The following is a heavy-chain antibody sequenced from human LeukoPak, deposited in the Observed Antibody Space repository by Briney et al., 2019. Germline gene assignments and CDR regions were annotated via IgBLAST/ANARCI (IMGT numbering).Heavy chain of an antibody. V-gene: IGHV1-2*02. Sequence: ASVKVSCKASGYTFTGYYIHWVRQAPGQGLEWMGWINPNSGGTNYAQKFQGRVTMTRDTSISTAYMELWRLRSDDTAVYYCARCPPGLVLRGVNDAFDIWGQGTMVTVSS. CDR3: ARCPPGLVLRGVNDAFDI. J-gene: IGHJ3*02. CDR1: GYTFTGYY. D-gene: IGHD3-10*01. CDR2: INPNSGGT.